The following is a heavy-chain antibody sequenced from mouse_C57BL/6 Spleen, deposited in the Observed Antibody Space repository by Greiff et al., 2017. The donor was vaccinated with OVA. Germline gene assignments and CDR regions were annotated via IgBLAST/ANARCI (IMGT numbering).Heavy chain of an antibody. CDR1: GYTFTSYW. D-gene: IGHD1-1*01. CDR2: INPSNGGT. V-gene: IGHV1-53*01. J-gene: IGHJ4*01. Sequence: QVQLQQSGTELVKPGASVKLSCKASGYTFTSYWMHWVKQRPGQGLEWIGNINPSNGGTNYNEKFKSKATLNVDKSSSTAYMQLSSLTAEDSAVYYCARAGLLLRLYYAMDYWGQGTSVTVSS. CDR3: ARAGLLLRLYYAMDY.